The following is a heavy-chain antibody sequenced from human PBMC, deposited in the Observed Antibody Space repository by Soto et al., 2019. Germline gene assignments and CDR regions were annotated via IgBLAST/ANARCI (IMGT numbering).Heavy chain of an antibody. D-gene: IGHD3-10*01. CDR3: ARAGELRPSWRPNDFDY. CDR1: GFTFSSYG. V-gene: IGHV3-30*03. Sequence: QVQLVESGGGVVQPGRSLRLSCAASGFTFSSYGMHWVRQAPGKGLEWVAVISYDGSNKYYADSVKGRFTISRDNSKNKLHLQMNSLRAEDTAVYYCARAGELRPSWRPNDFDYWGQGTLVTVSS. J-gene: IGHJ4*02. CDR2: ISYDGSNK.